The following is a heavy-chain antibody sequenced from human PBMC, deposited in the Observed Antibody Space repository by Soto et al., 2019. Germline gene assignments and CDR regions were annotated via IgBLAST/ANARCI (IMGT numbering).Heavy chain of an antibody. D-gene: IGHD2-15*01. CDR3: AGFVVPASRNSDFDY. CDR1: GGSISGSYYY. Sequence: TLSLTCAVSGGSISGSYYYWGWLRQSPGKGPEWIGSVFYTGFTSYNPSLESRVSVSVDTSKNQFSLRLNSVTVADTAVYFCAGFVVPASRNSDFDYWGQGTLVTVSS. CDR2: VFYTGFT. J-gene: IGHJ4*02. V-gene: IGHV4-39*01.